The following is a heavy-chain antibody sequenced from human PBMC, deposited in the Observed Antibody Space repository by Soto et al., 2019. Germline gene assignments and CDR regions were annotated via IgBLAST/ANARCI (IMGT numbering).Heavy chain of an antibody. CDR1: GYTSTSYD. CDR2: MNPNSGNT. J-gene: IGHJ4*02. V-gene: IGHV1-8*01. D-gene: IGHD3-22*01. Sequence: ASVKVSCKASGYTSTSYDINWVRQATGQGLEWMGWMNPNSGNTGYAQKFQGRVTMTRNTSISTAYMELSSLRSEDTAVYYCARGYGGGYYDSSAPDYWGQGTLVTVSS. CDR3: ARGYGGGYYDSSAPDY.